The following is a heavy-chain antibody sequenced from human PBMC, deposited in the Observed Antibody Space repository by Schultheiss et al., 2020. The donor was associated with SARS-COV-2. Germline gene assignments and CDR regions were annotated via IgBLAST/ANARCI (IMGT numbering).Heavy chain of an antibody. Sequence: SQTLSLTCAVYGESLRNFYWSWIRQAPGKGLEWIGEISHSGTTNYNPSLKSRVTMSVDTSKNQFSLKLSSVTAADTAVYYCARVRGGATFEAFYGMDVWGQGTTVTVSS. CDR2: ISHSGTT. CDR3: ARVRGGATFEAFYGMDV. J-gene: IGHJ6*02. CDR1: GESLRNFY. V-gene: IGHV4-34*01. D-gene: IGHD3-3*01.